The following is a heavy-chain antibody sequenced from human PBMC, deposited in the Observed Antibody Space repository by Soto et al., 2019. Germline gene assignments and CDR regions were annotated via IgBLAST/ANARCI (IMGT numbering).Heavy chain of an antibody. CDR2: IYWDDDK. CDR3: ARAQWFGDPFDY. D-gene: IGHD3-10*01. Sequence: QITLKESGPTLVKPTQTLTLTCTFSGFSFSTGGVGVGWIRQPPGKALEWLALIYWDDDKRYSPSLKSRLTIYKAXSKNQVVLTMTHMDPADTATYYCARAQWFGDPFDYWGQGTLVTVSS. V-gene: IGHV2-5*02. CDR1: GFSFSTGGVG. J-gene: IGHJ4*02.